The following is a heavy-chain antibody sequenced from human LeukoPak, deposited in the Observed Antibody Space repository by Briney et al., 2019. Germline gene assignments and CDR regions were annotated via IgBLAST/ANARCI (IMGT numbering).Heavy chain of an antibody. CDR1: GYSFTSYW. Sequence: GESLKISCKGSGYSFTSYWIGWVRQMPGKGLEWMGTIYPGDSDTRYSPSFQGQVTISADKSISTAYLQWSSLTASDTAMYYCAAQLIAVAGTAYYYGMDVWGEGTTVTVSS. J-gene: IGHJ6*04. CDR2: IYPGDSDT. D-gene: IGHD6-19*01. V-gene: IGHV5-51*01. CDR3: AAQLIAVAGTAYYYGMDV.